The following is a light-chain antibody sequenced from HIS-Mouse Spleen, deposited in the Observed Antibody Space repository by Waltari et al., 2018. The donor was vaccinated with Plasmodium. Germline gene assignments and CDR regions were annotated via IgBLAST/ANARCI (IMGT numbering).Light chain of an antibody. V-gene: IGLV3-25*03. CDR2: KDS. Sequence: SYELTQPPSVSVSPGQTARITSSGDALPKHYAYWYQQKPAQAPVLVIYKDSERPSGIPERFSGSSSGTTVTLTISGVQAEDEADYYCQSADSSGTYQVFGGGTKLTVL. CDR1: ALPKHY. CDR3: QSADSSGTYQV. J-gene: IGLJ2*01.